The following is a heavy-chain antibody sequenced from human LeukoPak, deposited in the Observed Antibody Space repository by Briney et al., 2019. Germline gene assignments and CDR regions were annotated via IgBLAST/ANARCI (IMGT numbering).Heavy chain of an antibody. CDR2: MNPNSGNT. J-gene: IGHJ4*02. D-gene: IGHD6-13*01. Sequence: ASVKVSCTASGYTFTSYDINWVRQATGQGLEWMGWMNPNSGNTGYAQEFQGRVTMTRNTSISTAYMELSSLRSEDTAVYYCARGAGVAALSTLDYWGQGTLVTVSS. V-gene: IGHV1-8*01. CDR3: ARGAGVAALSTLDY. CDR1: GYTFTSYD.